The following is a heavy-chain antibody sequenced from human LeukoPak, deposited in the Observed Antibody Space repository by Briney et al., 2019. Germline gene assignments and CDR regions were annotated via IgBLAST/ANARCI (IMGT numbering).Heavy chain of an antibody. J-gene: IGHJ4*02. V-gene: IGHV4-34*01. CDR2: INHSGST. D-gene: IGHD6-6*01. CDR3: ARVRRSSIAGRPRDFDY. Sequence: SETLSLTCAVYGGSFSGYYWSWIRQPPGKGLEWIGEINHSGSTNYNPSLKSRVTISVDTSKNQFSLKLSSVTAADTAVYYCARVRRSSIAGRPRDFDYWGQGTLVTVSS. CDR1: GGSFSGYY.